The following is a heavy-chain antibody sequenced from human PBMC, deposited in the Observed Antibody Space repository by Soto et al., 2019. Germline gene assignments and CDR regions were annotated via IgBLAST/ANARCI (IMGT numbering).Heavy chain of an antibody. Sequence: GGSLRLSCAASGFTVNSNYMSWVRQAPGKGPEWVSVIYIGDTASYADFAKGRFTISRDNSKNTLYLQMTSLRAEDTAVYYCAKGGDIVATIEYYFDYWGQGTLVTVSS. CDR3: AKGGDIVATIEYYFDY. CDR1: GFTVNSNY. D-gene: IGHD5-12*01. V-gene: IGHV3-53*01. CDR2: IYIGDTA. J-gene: IGHJ4*02.